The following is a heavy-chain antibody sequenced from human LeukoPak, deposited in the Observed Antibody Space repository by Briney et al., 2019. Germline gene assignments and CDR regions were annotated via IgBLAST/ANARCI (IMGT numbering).Heavy chain of an antibody. CDR3: SRGPGGIYYAMDV. Sequence: GESLKISCKGSGYSFTSYWISWVRQMPGKGLGWMGRIDPSDSYTNYSPSFQGHVTISADKSISTAYLQWSSLKASDTAMYYCSRGPGGIYYAMDVWGKGTTVTVSS. D-gene: IGHD3-16*01. J-gene: IGHJ6*04. CDR1: GYSFTSYW. V-gene: IGHV5-10-1*01. CDR2: IDPSDSYT.